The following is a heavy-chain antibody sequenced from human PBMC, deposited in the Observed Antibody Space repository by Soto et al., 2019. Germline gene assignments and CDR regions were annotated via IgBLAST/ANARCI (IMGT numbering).Heavy chain of an antibody. J-gene: IGHJ3*01. V-gene: IGHV3-9*01. CDR3: SKGMKWMQLWSVGAYDA. CDR1: GFTFDNYA. CDR2: ISWNTGDI. Sequence: EVQLKEAGENLVQPGRSLRLTCAACGFTFDNYAMQWVRQAPGKALERVSRISWNTGDIAYADSVKGRFTISRDNAKKYLYLEMSGLRVDDTALYFCSKGMKWMQLWSVGAYDAWGPGTMVTVSS. D-gene: IGHD5-18*01.